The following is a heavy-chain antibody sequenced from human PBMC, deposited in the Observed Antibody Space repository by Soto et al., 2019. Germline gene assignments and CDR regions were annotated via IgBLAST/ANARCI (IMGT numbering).Heavy chain of an antibody. Sequence: EVQLVESGGGLVQPGGSLRLSCAASGFTVSSNYMSWVRQAPGKGLEWVSVIYSGGSTYYADSVKGRITISRDNSKNTLYLQMNSLRAEDTAVYYCARDGWFGEAYFDYWGQGTLVTVSS. CDR1: GFTVSSNY. J-gene: IGHJ4*02. CDR3: ARDGWFGEAYFDY. CDR2: IYSGGST. D-gene: IGHD3-10*01. V-gene: IGHV3-66*01.